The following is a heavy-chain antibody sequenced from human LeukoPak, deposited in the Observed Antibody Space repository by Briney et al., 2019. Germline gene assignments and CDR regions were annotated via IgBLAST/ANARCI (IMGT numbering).Heavy chain of an antibody. Sequence: GASVKVSCKASGYTFTGYFMHWVRQAPGQGLEWMGWINPNSVGTNYTQKCQSRVTMTRDTSISTAYMELSRLRSDDTAVYYCARVSSVAVAGREAFDIWGQGTMVTVSS. V-gene: IGHV1-2*02. CDR1: GYTFTGYF. J-gene: IGHJ3*02. CDR2: INPNSVGT. D-gene: IGHD6-19*01. CDR3: ARVSSVAVAGREAFDI.